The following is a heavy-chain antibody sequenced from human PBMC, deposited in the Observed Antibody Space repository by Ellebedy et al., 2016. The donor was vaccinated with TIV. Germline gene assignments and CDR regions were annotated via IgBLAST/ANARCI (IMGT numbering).Heavy chain of an antibody. CDR3: AGRRGYSYGWTTDY. D-gene: IGHD5-18*01. CDR1: GGSFSGYY. CDR2: INHSGST. Sequence: SETLSLTXAVYGGSFSGYYWSWIRQPPGKGLEWIGEINHSGSTNYNPSLKSRVTISVDTSKNQFSLKLSSVTAADTAVYYCAGRRGYSYGWTTDYWGQGTLVTVSS. V-gene: IGHV4-34*01. J-gene: IGHJ4*02.